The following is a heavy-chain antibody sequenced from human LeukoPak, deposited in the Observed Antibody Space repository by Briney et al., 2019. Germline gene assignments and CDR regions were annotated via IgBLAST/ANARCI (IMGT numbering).Heavy chain of an antibody. J-gene: IGHJ5*02. D-gene: IGHD3-16*02. CDR3: ARDRPMITFGGVIAWFDP. Sequence: SETLSLTCTVSGGSISSSSYYWGWIRQPPGKGLEWIGCIYYSGSTYYNPSLKSRVTISVDTSKNQFSLKLSSVTAADTAVYYCARDRPMITFGGVIAWFDPWGQGTLVTVSS. CDR1: GGSISSSSYY. CDR2: IYYSGST. V-gene: IGHV4-39*07.